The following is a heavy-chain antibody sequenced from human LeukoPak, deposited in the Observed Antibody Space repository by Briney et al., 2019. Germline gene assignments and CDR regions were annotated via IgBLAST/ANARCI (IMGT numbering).Heavy chain of an antibody. CDR1: GFTFSSYS. D-gene: IGHD3-3*01. CDR2: ISSSSSYI. Sequence: GGSLRLSCAASGFTFSSYSMNWVRQAPGKGLEWVSSISSSSSYIYYADSVKGRFTISRDNAKNSLYLQMNSLRAEDTAVYYCARERYDFWSGHAAARYSDYWGQGTLVTVSS. V-gene: IGHV3-21*01. J-gene: IGHJ4*02. CDR3: ARERYDFWSGHAAARYSDY.